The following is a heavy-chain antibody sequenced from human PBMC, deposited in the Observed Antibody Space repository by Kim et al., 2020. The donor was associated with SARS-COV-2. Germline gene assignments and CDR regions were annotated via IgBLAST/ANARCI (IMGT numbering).Heavy chain of an antibody. J-gene: IGHJ4*02. V-gene: IGHV3-64D*09. D-gene: IGHD6-19*01. Sequence: TYYADSVKGRFTISRDNSKNTLYLQMSSLRAEDTAVYYCVSLAVAGDFDYWGQGTLVTVSS. CDR2: T. CDR3: VSLAVAGDFDY.